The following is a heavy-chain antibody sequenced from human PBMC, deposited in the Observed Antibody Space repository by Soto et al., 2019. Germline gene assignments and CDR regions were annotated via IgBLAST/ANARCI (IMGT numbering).Heavy chain of an antibody. CDR1: GYTFTGYY. V-gene: IGHV1-2*04. CDR3: ARGIAAAAARGMDV. D-gene: IGHD6-13*01. CDR2: INPNSGGT. J-gene: IGHJ6*02. Sequence: GASVKVSCKAPGYTFTGYYMHWVRQAPGQGLEWMGWINPNSGGTNYAQKFQGWVTMTRDTSISTAYMELSRLRSDDTAVYYCARGIAAAAARGMDVCGQGTTVTVSS.